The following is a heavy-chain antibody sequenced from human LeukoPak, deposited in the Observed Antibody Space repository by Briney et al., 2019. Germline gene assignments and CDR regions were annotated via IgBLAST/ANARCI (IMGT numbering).Heavy chain of an antibody. Sequence: GRSLRLSCAASGFTLSSYAMSWVRQAPGKGLEWVSAISGSGGSTYYADSVKGRFTISRDNSKNTLYLQMNSLRAEDTAVYYCAKDLGELWALDYWGQGTLVTVSS. CDR2: ISGSGGST. D-gene: IGHD3-16*01. CDR3: AKDLGELWALDY. V-gene: IGHV3-23*01. CDR1: GFTLSSYA. J-gene: IGHJ4*02.